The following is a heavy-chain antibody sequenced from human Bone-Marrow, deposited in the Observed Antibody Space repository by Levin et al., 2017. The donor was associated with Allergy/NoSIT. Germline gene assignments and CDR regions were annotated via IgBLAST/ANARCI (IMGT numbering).Heavy chain of an antibody. CDR1: GYTFTAYW. CDR3: SKGGEDGKLFDY. Sequence: VASVKVSCKTSGYTFTAYWMYWVRQAPGQGLEWMGRINPKTGVTEYAQKFQGRVTMTRETSISTVYMEVRRLRSDDTAVYYCSKGGEDGKLFDYWGQGTLVSVSS. J-gene: IGHJ4*02. V-gene: IGHV1-2*06. CDR2: INPKTGVT. D-gene: IGHD2-21*01.